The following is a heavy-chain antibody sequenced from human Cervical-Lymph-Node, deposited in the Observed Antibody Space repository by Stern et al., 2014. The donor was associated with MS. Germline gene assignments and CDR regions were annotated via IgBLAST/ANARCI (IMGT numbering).Heavy chain of an antibody. Sequence: VQLVASGGGLVQPGGSLRLSCAASGFTFSSYWMHWVRQAPGKGLVWVSRINTDGSSTSYADSVKGLFTISRDNAKNTLYLQMNSLRAEDTAVYYCASGYSSGWVFDYWGQGTLVTVSS. J-gene: IGHJ4*02. V-gene: IGHV3-74*01. CDR2: INTDGSST. CDR3: ASGYSSGWVFDY. D-gene: IGHD6-19*01. CDR1: GFTFSSYW.